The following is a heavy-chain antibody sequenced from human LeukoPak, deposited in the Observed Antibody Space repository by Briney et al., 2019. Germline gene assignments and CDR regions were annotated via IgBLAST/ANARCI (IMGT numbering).Heavy chain of an antibody. CDR2: IKSDGSTT. CDR3: ARVVDTHFDY. J-gene: IGHJ4*02. V-gene: IGHV3-74*01. CDR1: GFTFSSYW. Sequence: TGGSLRLSCEASGFTFSSYWMHWVRQAPGKGLVWVSRIKSDGSTTTYADSVKGRFTISRDNAKNTLYLQMNSLRAEDTAVYYCARVVDTHFDYWGQGTLVTVSS. D-gene: IGHD5-18*01.